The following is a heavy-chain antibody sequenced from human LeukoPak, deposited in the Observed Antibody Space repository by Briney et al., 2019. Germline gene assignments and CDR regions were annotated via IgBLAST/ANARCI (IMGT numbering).Heavy chain of an antibody. V-gene: IGHV3-7*01. J-gene: IGHJ4*02. CDR1: EFTFSTYW. Sequence: GGSLRLSCAASEFTFSTYWMSWVRQAPGKGLEWVANVNQDGSAKYYVDSVKGRFTISRDNAKNSLYLQMNSLRAEDTAVYYCAREERAYYYDGSGYPDYWGQGALVTVSS. CDR3: AREERAYYYDGSGYPDY. D-gene: IGHD3-22*01. CDR2: VNQDGSAK.